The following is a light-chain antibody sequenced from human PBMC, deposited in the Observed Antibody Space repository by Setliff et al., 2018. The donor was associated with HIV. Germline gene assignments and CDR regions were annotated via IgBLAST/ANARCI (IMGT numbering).Light chain of an antibody. V-gene: IGLV1-40*01. CDR3: QSYDSSLSGNVV. J-gene: IGLJ2*01. CDR2: GNS. CDR1: SSNIGAGYD. Sequence: QSVLTQPPSMSGAPGQRVTISCTGSSSNIGAGYDVHWYQQLPGTAPKVLIYGNSNRPSGVPDRFSGSKSDTSASLAITGLQAEDEAGYYCQSYDSSLSGNVVFGGGTKVTVL.